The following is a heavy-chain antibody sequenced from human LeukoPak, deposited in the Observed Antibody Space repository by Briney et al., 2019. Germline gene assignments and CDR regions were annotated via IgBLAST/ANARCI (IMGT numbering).Heavy chain of an antibody. CDR3: TKDGPVVTGVGWYFDL. CDR1: GFTFSIFA. Sequence: PGGSLRLSCAASGFTFSIFAMTWVRQAPGKGLEWVSHISASGGSTLYADSVKGRFTISRDNSEHTLYLQMNTLRVEDTAIYYCTKDGPVVTGVGWYFDLWGRGTLVTVSS. D-gene: IGHD2-21*02. V-gene: IGHV3-23*01. CDR2: ISASGGST. J-gene: IGHJ2*01.